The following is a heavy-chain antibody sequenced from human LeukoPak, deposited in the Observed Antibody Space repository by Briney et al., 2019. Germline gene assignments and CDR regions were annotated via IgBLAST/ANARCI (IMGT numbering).Heavy chain of an antibody. CDR3: ARDPRTYYDFWSGKYYFDY. V-gene: IGHV3-7*01. Sequence: GGSLRLSCAASGFSFGSYWMTWVRQAPGKGLEWVANIKEDGSEKHYMDSVKGRFTVSRDNAKNSLYLQMNSLRAEDTAVYYCARDPRTYYDFWSGKYYFDYWGQGTLVTVSS. CDR1: GFSFGSYW. D-gene: IGHD3-3*01. CDR2: IKEDGSEK. J-gene: IGHJ4*02.